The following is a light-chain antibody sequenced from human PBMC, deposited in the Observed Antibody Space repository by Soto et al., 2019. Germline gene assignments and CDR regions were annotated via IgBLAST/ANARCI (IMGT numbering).Light chain of an antibody. J-gene: IGKJ4*01. CDR1: QRFGSSN. CDR3: HQYGRLPLT. Sequence: EIVLTQSPGTLSLSPGERGTLSCRASQRFGSSNLAWYQQKPGQAPRLLISGASNRATGIPDRFSGSGSGTDFTLTIGRLEPEDFAVYYCHQYGRLPLTFGGGTKV. V-gene: IGKV3-20*01. CDR2: GAS.